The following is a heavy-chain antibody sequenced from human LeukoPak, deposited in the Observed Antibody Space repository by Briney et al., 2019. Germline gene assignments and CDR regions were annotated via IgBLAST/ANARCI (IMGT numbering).Heavy chain of an antibody. V-gene: IGHV1-8*01. CDR3: ARVPIVVVPAAIRQYYFDY. Sequence: ASVKVSCKASGYTFTSYDINWVRQATGQGLEWMGWMNPNSGNTGYAQKFQGRVTMTRNTSISTAYMELSSLRSEDTAVYYCARVPIVVVPAAIRQYYFDYWGQGTLVTVSS. D-gene: IGHD2-2*02. CDR2: MNPNSGNT. CDR1: GYTFTSYD. J-gene: IGHJ4*02.